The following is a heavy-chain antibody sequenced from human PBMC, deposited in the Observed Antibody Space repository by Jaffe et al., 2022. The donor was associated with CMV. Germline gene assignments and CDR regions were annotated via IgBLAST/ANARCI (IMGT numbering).Heavy chain of an antibody. Sequence: QTQLQESGPGLVKPSETLSLTCTVSGGSLSSTIYYWGWIRQPPGKGLEWIGSITHSGSTHYNPSLKSRATISIDTSKNNFALNVNSVTAADTAVYYCARLPYSSSWVISGFDPWGRGTLVTVSS. D-gene: IGHD2-2*01. CDR3: ARLPYSSSWVISGFDP. J-gene: IGHJ5*02. V-gene: IGHV4-39*02. CDR2: ITHSGST. CDR1: GGSLSSTIYY.